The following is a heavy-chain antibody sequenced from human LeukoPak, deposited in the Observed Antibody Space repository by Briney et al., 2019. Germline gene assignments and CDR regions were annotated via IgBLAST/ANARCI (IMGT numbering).Heavy chain of an antibody. CDR3: ARHVVAATYAFDI. CDR1: GYSFTTHW. D-gene: IGHD2-15*01. CDR2: IYPGDSDT. Sequence: GESLQISCKGSGYSFTTHWIGWVRPMPGKGLEWMGIIYPGDSDTRYSPSFQGQVTISADKSISTAYLQWSSLKASDTAMYYCARHVVAATYAFDIWGQGTMVTVSS. V-gene: IGHV5-51*01. J-gene: IGHJ3*02.